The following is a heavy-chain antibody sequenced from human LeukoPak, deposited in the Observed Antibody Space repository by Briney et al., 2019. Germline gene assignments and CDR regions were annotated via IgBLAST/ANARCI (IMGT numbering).Heavy chain of an antibody. D-gene: IGHD5-12*01. V-gene: IGHV3-23*01. CDR3: VREGGYDPFED. CDR2: LSSSGLSP. CDR1: GFSFNNYA. J-gene: IGHJ4*02. Sequence: GGSLRLSCAGSGFSFNNYAMYWVRQAPGKGLEWVSALSSSGLSPYYADSVKGRFTFSRDNAKNTLYLQMNSLRAEDTAVYYCVREGGYDPFEDWGQGTLVTVSS.